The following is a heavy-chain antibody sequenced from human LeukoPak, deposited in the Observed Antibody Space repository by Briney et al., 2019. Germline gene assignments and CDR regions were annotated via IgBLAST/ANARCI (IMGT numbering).Heavy chain of an antibody. CDR2: IYYSGST. V-gene: IGHV4-59*01. CDR3: ARASDRLQPPDY. D-gene: IGHD4-11*01. CDR1: GGSISNYY. Sequence: SETLSLTCTVSGGSISNYYWTWIRRPPGKGLEWIGYIYYSGSTNYNPSLKSRVTISVDTSKNQFSLKLSSVTAADTAMYYCARASDRLQPPDYWGQGTLVTVSS. J-gene: IGHJ4*02.